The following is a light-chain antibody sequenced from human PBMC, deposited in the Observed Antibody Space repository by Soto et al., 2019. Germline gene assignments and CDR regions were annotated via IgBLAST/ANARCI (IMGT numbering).Light chain of an antibody. CDR2: GAS. CDR3: QQYGRSPWT. CDR1: QRVSSNY. J-gene: IGKJ1*01. V-gene: IGKV3-20*01. Sequence: IVLTQSPGTVSLSPGERATLSCRASQRVSSNYVAWFQQKTGQAPRLLIHGASERATGVPDRFSGSGSGTDFTLTISGLEPEDFAMYYCQQYGRSPWTFGQGTKV.